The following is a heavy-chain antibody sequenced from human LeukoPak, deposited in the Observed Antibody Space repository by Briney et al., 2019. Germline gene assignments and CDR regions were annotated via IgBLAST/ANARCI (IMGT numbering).Heavy chain of an antibody. CDR3: ARGDRRQPRSWFDP. V-gene: IGHV1-2*04. J-gene: IGHJ5*02. D-gene: IGHD1-14*01. CDR2: INPNSGGT. CDR1: GYTFTGYY. Sequence: ASVKVSCKASGYTFTGYYMHWVRQAPGQGLEWMGWINPNSGGTNYAQKFQGWVTMTRDTSISTAYMELSRLRSDDTAVYYCARGDRRQPRSWFDPWGQGTLVTVSS.